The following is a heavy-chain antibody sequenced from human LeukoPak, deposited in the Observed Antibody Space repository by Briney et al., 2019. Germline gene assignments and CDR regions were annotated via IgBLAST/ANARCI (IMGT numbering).Heavy chain of an antibody. CDR3: ARQLQYCSSTSCYALGFDP. Sequence: GESLKISCKGSGYSFNTYWIGWVRQMPGKGLEWMGIIYPGDSDTKYSPSFQGQVTISADKSISTAYLQWSSLKASDTAMYYCARQLQYCSSTSCYALGFDPWGQGTLVTVSS. CDR1: GYSFNTYW. CDR2: IYPGDSDT. J-gene: IGHJ5*02. D-gene: IGHD2-2*01. V-gene: IGHV5-51*01.